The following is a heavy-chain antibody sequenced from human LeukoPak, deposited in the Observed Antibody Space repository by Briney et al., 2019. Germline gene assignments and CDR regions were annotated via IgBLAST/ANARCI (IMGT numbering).Heavy chain of an antibody. D-gene: IGHD6-6*01. J-gene: IGHJ4*02. CDR3: AKNPYSSSFRYFDY. V-gene: IGHV3-23*01. CDR1: GFTFSSYG. CDR2: ISGSGGST. Sequence: PGGSLRLSCAASGFTFSSYGMSWVRQAPGKGLEWVSAISGSGGSTYYADSVKGRLTISRDNSKNTLYLQMNSLRAEDTAVYYCAKNPYSSSFRYFDYWGQGTLVTVSS.